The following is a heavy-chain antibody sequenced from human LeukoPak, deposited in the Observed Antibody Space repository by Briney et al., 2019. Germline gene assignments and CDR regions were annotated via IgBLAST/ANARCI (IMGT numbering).Heavy chain of an antibody. CDR1: NGSMNNYY. D-gene: IGHD3-22*01. CDR2: IYYSGST. Sequence: RASETLSLTCTVSNGSMNNYYWSWIRQPPGKGLEWIGYIYYSGSTTYNPSLKSRVTISVGTSKSQFSLKLSSVTAADTAVYFCARTGDSSGYAPFDYWGQGTLVTVSS. CDR3: ARTGDSSGYAPFDY. V-gene: IGHV4-59*01. J-gene: IGHJ4*02.